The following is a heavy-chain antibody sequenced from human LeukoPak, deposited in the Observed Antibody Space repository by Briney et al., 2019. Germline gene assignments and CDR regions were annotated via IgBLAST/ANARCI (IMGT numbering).Heavy chain of an antibody. CDR1: GYTFTTYD. D-gene: IGHD6-19*01. J-gene: IGHJ4*02. V-gene: IGHV1-8*03. CDR3: ARVAGSIDY. Sequence: ASVKVSCKASGYTFTTYDINWVRQATGQGLEWMGWMNPHRGYTGYAQKFQGRVTITRDTSISTAYMELSSLRSEDTAVYYCARVAGSIDYWGQGTLVTVSS. CDR2: MNPHRGYT.